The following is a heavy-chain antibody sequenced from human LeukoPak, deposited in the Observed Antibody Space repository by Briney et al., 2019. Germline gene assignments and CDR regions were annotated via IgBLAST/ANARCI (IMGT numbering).Heavy chain of an antibody. D-gene: IGHD5/OR15-5a*01. CDR3: ASTYSLFDAFDI. CDR2: IYYSRST. J-gene: IGHJ3*02. V-gene: IGHV4-39*07. CDR1: GGSISSSSDY. Sequence: PSETLSLTCTVSGGSISSSSDYGGWSRQPRGGGLEWNGSIYYSRSTYYNPPLKRRVTISVDTSKNQFSLKLSSVTAAHTAVYYCASTYSLFDAFDIWGQGTVVTVSS.